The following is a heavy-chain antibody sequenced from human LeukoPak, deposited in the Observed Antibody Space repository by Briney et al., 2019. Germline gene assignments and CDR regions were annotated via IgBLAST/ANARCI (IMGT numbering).Heavy chain of an antibody. D-gene: IGHD3-10*01. Sequence: GGSLRLSCAASGFNFSDYSMTWVRQAPGKGLEWVSYISTSGNSIYYADSVKGRFTISRDNAKNSLSLQMNSLRAEDTALYYCARGHYGLDYWGQGTLVTVSS. V-gene: IGHV3-11*01. CDR3: ARGHYGLDY. CDR2: ISTSGNSI. J-gene: IGHJ4*02. CDR1: GFNFSDYS.